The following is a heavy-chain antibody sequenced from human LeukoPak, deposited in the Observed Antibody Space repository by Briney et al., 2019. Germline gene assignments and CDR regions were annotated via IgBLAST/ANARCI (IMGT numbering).Heavy chain of an antibody. Sequence: SQTLSLTCTVSGGSISSGDYYWSWIRQPPGKGLEWIGYIYYSGSTYYNPSLKSRVTISVDTSKNQFSLKLSSVTAADTAVYYCARVSCSSTSCYTGINQGYYYYYYMDVWRKGTTVTVSS. CDR2: IYYSGST. D-gene: IGHD2-2*02. J-gene: IGHJ6*03. CDR3: ARVSCSSTSCYTGINQGYYYYYYMDV. CDR1: GGSISSGDYY. V-gene: IGHV4-30-4*08.